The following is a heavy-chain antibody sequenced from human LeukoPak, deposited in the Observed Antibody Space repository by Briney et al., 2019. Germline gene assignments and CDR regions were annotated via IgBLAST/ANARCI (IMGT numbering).Heavy chain of an antibody. V-gene: IGHV4-34*01. CDR1: GGSFSGYY. CDR2: INHSGST. CDR3: ARGYDFWSGYYRDAFDI. J-gene: IGHJ3*02. Sequence: SETPSLTCAVYGGSFSGYYWSWIRQPPGKGLEWIGEINHSGSTNYNPSLKSRVTISVDTSKNQFSLKLSSVTAADTAVYYCARGYDFWSGYYRDAFDIWGQGTMVTVSS. D-gene: IGHD3-3*01.